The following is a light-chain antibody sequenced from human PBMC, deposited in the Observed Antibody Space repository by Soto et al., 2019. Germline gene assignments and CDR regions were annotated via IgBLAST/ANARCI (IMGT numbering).Light chain of an antibody. CDR2: GAS. Sequence: LVMTQSPSTLSVSPVVRFSLSFIASHSVRSNLALSQQKPGQSPRLLIYGASTRATGIPARFSGSGSGTEFTLTISSLQSEDFAVYYCQQYNNWPPLTFGQGTRLEIK. CDR3: QQYNNWPPLT. CDR1: HSVRSN. V-gene: IGKV3-15*01. J-gene: IGKJ5*01.